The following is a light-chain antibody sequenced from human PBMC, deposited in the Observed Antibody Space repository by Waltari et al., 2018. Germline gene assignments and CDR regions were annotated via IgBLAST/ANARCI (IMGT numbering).Light chain of an antibody. CDR2: FGS. CDR1: QSLLHTNGYNL. Sequence: DIVMTQSPLSLPVTPGEPASIPCRSSQSLLHTNGYNLLVWYLQKPGQSPQLLIYFGSNRASGVPDRFSGSGSGRDFTLKISRVEAEDVGVYYCMQALQTPWTFGQGTKVEIK. CDR3: MQALQTPWT. V-gene: IGKV2-28*01. J-gene: IGKJ1*01.